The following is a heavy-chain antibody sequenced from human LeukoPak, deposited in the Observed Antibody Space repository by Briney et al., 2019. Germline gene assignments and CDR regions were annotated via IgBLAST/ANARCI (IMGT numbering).Heavy chain of an antibody. CDR2: ISSSSSYI. V-gene: IGHV3-21*01. CDR1: GFGFSSYN. Sequence: PGGSLRLSCAASGFGFSSYNMNWVRQAPGKGPEWVSSISSSSSYIYYADSVKGRFTISRDNAKNSLYLQMNSLRAEDTAVYYCARVEGHDYWGQGTLVTVSS. CDR3: ARVEGHDY. J-gene: IGHJ4*02. D-gene: IGHD3-3*01.